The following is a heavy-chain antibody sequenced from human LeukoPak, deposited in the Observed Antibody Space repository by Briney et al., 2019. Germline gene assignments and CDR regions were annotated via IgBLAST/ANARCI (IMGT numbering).Heavy chain of an antibody. CDR1: GGTFSSYP. J-gene: IGHJ3*02. Sequence: SVKVSCKASGGTFSSYPISWVRQAPGQGLEWMGGIIPMFDTADFAQKFQGRVTITADTSTSTAYMQLSSLRSEDTAVYYCARARSGPYGSGSLDAFDIWGQGTMVTVSS. CDR2: IIPMFDTA. CDR3: ARARSGPYGSGSLDAFDI. D-gene: IGHD3-10*01. V-gene: IGHV1-69*06.